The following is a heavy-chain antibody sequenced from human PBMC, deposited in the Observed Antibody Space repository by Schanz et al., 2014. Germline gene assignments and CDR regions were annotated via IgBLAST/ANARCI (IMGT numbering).Heavy chain of an antibody. V-gene: IGHV1-69*09. CDR2: IIPILGIA. CDR1: GYTFTSYS. D-gene: IGHD3-22*01. J-gene: IGHJ4*02. CDR3: ARDYYDSSGYYYCDY. Sequence: QVQLIQSGAEVKKPGASVKVSCKASGYTFTSYSMHWVRQAPGQGLEWMGRIIPILGIATYAQKFQGRLTITADKSTSTAYMELSSLRSEDTAMYYCARDYYDSSGYYYCDYWGQGTLVTVSS.